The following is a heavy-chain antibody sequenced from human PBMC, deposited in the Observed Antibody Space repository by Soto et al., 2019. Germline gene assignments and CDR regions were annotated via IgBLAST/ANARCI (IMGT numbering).Heavy chain of an antibody. CDR3: ARVEFIRDYYGSGSPVGGFDY. J-gene: IGHJ4*02. Sequence: SETLSLTCTVSGGSISSGDYYWSWIRQPPGKGLEWIGHIHYSGSTYHNPSLKSRVTLSVDTSKNQFSLKLSSVTAADTAVYYCARVEFIRDYYGSGSPVGGFDYWGQGTLVTVSS. CDR2: IHYSGST. V-gene: IGHV4-30-4*01. D-gene: IGHD3-10*01. CDR1: GGSISSGDYY.